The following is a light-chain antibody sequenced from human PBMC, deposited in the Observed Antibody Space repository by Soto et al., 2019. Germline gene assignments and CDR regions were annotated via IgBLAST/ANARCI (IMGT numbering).Light chain of an antibody. CDR1: SGHSTYI. V-gene: IGLV4-60*02. CDR3: ETWYSNTHKV. J-gene: IGLJ3*02. Sequence: QSVLTQSSSASASLGSSVKLTCILSSGHSTYIIAWHQQQPGKAPRFLMTLDRSGSYNRGSGVPDRFSGSSSGADRYLTISNLHFEDDGDYYCETWYSNTHKVFGGGTKLTVL. CDR2: LDRSGSY.